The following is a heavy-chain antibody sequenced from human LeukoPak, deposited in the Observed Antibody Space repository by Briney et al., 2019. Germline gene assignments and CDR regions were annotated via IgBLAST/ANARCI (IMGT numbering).Heavy chain of an antibody. CDR3: ARDYSATIHY. J-gene: IGHJ4*02. CDR1: GYTFTGYY. D-gene: IGHD5-12*01. Sequence: GASVKVSCKASGYTFTGYYMHWVRQAPGQGLEWMGWINPNSGGTNYAQKLQGRVTITRDTSTSTAYMEPSRLRSDDTAVYYCARDYSATIHYWGQGTLVTVSS. CDR2: INPNSGGT. V-gene: IGHV1-2*02.